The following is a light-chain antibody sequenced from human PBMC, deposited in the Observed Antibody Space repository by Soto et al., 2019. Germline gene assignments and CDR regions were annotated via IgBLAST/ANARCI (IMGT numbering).Light chain of an antibody. Sequence: DIQMTQSPSSLSAAVGDRVTITCRASQGIGNDLGWYQQKPGQAPKRLIYSSSTLQSGVPSRFSGSGSGTEFTLTISSLQPEDFATYYCLQHDIYPYTFGQGTKLESK. CDR2: SSS. CDR1: QGIGND. V-gene: IGKV1-17*01. J-gene: IGKJ2*01. CDR3: LQHDIYPYT.